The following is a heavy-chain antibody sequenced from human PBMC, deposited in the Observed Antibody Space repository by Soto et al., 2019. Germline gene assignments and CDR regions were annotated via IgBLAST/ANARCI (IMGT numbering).Heavy chain of an antibody. V-gene: IGHV1-58*01. D-gene: IGHD4-4*01. CDR1: GFTFTSSA. CDR2: IVVGSGNT. Sequence: VASVKVSCKASGFTFTSSAVQWVRQARVQRLEWIGWIVVGSGNTNYAQKFQERVTITRDMSTSTAYMELSSLRSEDTAVYYCVGSYSNYRYYYYGMDVWGQGTTVTVSS. CDR3: VGSYSNYRYYYYGMDV. J-gene: IGHJ6*02.